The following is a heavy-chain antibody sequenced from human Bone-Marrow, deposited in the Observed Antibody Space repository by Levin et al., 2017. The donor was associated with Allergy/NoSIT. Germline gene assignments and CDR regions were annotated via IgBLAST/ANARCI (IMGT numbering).Heavy chain of an antibody. CDR2: ISGSGGST. CDR1: GFTFSSYA. CDR3: AKEVGITMIVVVITNYFDY. D-gene: IGHD3-22*01. J-gene: IGHJ4*02. V-gene: IGHV3-23*01. Sequence: ETLSLTCAASGFTFSSYAMSWVRQAPGKGLEWVSAISGSGGSTYYADSVKGRFTISRDNSKNTLYLQMNSLRAEDTAVYYCAKEVGITMIVVVITNYFDYWGQGTLVTVSS.